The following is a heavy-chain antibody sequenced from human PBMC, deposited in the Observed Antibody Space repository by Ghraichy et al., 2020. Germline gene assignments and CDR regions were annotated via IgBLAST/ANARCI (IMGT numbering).Heavy chain of an antibody. D-gene: IGHD3-9*01. Sequence: GGSLRLSCAASGFTFSSYAMSWVRQAPGKGLEWVSAISGSGGSTYYADSVKGRFTISRDNSKNTLYLQMNSLRAEDTAVYYCAKAPRPYDILTGYYEGGYPALDYWGQGTLVTVSS. CDR3: AKAPRPYDILTGYYEGGYPALDY. V-gene: IGHV3-23*01. J-gene: IGHJ4*02. CDR1: GFTFSSYA. CDR2: ISGSGGST.